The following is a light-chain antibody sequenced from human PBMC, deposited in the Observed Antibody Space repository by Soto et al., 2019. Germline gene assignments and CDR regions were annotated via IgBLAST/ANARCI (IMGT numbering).Light chain of an antibody. CDR3: QHYDHLPPLT. J-gene: IGKJ4*01. Sequence: DIQMIQSPSSLFASVGDRVTITCQASQDIKNYLNWYQQKPGKAPKLLIYDVSNLETGVPSRFSGSGSGTHFSLTISSLQPEDVATYYCQHYDHLPPLTFGGGTRVQIK. V-gene: IGKV1-33*01. CDR1: QDIKNY. CDR2: DVS.